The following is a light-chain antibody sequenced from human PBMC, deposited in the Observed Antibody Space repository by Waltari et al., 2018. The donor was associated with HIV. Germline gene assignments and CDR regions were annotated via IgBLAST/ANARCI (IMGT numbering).Light chain of an antibody. V-gene: IGKV4-1*01. CDR2: WAY. J-gene: IGKJ2*01. CDR3: QQYSDVPYT. Sequence: VSLGERATLHCKSNQSLLYISNNQNYLAWYQQKAGQRPKLLIYWAYIRESGVPDRFSGSGSETDFTLTISSLQAEDVAVYYCQQYSDVPYTFGQGTKLEIK. CDR1: QSLLYISNNQNY.